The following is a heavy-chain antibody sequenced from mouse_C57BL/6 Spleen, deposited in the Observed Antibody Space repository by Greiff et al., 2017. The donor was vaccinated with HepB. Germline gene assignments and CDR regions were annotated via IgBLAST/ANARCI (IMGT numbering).Heavy chain of an antibody. Sequence: QVQLQQPGAELVMPGASVKLSCKASGYTFTSYWMHWVKQRPGQGLEWIGEIDPSDSYTNYNQKFKGKSTLTVDKSSSTAYMQLSSLTSEDSAVYYGARGGYIGLYYFDYWGQGTTLTVSS. D-gene: IGHD1-3*01. J-gene: IGHJ2*01. CDR2: IDPSDSYT. CDR1: GYTFTSYW. CDR3: ARGGYIGLYYFDY. V-gene: IGHV1-69*01.